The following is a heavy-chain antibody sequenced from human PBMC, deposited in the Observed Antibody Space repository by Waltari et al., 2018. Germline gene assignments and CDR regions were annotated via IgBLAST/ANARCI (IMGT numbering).Heavy chain of an antibody. Sequence: QVQLVQSGAEVKKPGASVKVSCKASGYTFTGYYMHWVRQAPGQGLEWMGWINPNSGGTNYAQKFQGRVTMTRDTSISTAYMELSWLRSDDTAVYYCATCIAAAGYYYYYGMDVWGQGTTVTVSS. CDR3: ATCIAAAGYYYYYGMDV. D-gene: IGHD6-13*01. CDR1: GYTFTGYY. CDR2: INPNSGGT. J-gene: IGHJ6*02. V-gene: IGHV1-2*02.